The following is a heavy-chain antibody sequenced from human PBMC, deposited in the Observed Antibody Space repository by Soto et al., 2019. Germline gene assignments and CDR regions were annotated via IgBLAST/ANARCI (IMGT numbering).Heavy chain of an antibody. Sequence: QVQLVQYGAEVKKPGSSVKVSCKASGGTFSSYAISWVRQAPGQGLEWMGGIIPISDTTNYAQKFQGRVTITADESTSTAYMELSSLRSEDTAVYYCATSQGSSTSLEIYYYYYYGMDVWGQGTTVTVSS. D-gene: IGHD2-2*01. CDR2: IIPISDTT. J-gene: IGHJ6*02. CDR1: GGTFSSYA. V-gene: IGHV1-69*01. CDR3: ATSQGSSTSLEIYYYYYYGMDV.